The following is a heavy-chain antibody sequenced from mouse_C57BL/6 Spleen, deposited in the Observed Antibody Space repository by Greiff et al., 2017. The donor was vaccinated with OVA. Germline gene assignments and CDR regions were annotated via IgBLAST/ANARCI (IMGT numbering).Heavy chain of an antibody. CDR1: GYTFTSYW. CDR3: ARDDYGRDYAMDY. V-gene: IGHV1-55*01. CDR2: IYPGSGST. D-gene: IGHD1-1*01. J-gene: IGHJ4*01. Sequence: QVQLQQPGAELVKPGASVKMSCKASGYTFTSYWITWVKQRPGQGLEWIGDIYPGSGSTNYNEKFKSKATLTVDTSSSTAYMQLSSLTSEDSAVYYCARDDYGRDYAMDYWGQGTSVTVSS.